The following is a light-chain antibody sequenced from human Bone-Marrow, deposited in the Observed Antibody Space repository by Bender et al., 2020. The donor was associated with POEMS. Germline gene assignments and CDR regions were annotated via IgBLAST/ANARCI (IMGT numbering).Light chain of an antibody. CDR1: SSDVGGYNL. CDR3: CSYAGTNTYV. J-gene: IGLJ1*01. CDR2: EDT. Sequence: QSALTQPASVSGSPGQSITISCSGTSSDVGGYNLVSWYQHHPGKVPRVIISEDTKRPSGVSNRFSGSKSGNTASLTISGLQAEDEADYYCCSYAGTNTYVFGTGTKVTVL. V-gene: IGLV2-23*01.